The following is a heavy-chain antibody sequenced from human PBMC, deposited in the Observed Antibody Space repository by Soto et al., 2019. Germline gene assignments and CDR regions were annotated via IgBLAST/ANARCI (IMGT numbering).Heavy chain of an antibody. CDR1: GGSISSYY. Sequence: QVQLQESGPGLVKPSETLSLTCTVSGGSISSYYWSWIRQPPGKGLEWIGYIYYSGSTNYTPSLKSRVTISVDTSKNQFSLKLSSVTAADTAVYYCARDYYDFWSGYLDVWGQGTTVTVSS. CDR2: IYYSGST. CDR3: ARDYYDFWSGYLDV. V-gene: IGHV4-59*01. J-gene: IGHJ6*02. D-gene: IGHD3-3*01.